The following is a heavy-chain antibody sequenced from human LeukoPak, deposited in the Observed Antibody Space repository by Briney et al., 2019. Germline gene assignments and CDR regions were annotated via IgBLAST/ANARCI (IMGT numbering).Heavy chain of an antibody. J-gene: IGHJ5*02. Sequence: GESLKISCQTSGYIFTDYWIGWVRQMPGKGLEWMAIIYCDGSKTIYSPSFQTQVTISVDKSISTAYLQWSSLKASDTAMYYCARHLRYCSGGSCYYNWFDPWGQGTLVTVSS. CDR2: IYCDGSKT. CDR3: ARHLRYCSGGSCYYNWFDP. CDR1: GYIFTDYW. D-gene: IGHD2-15*01. V-gene: IGHV5-51*01.